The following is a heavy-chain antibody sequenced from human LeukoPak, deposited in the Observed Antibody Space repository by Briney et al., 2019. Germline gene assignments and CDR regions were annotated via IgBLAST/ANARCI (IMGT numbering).Heavy chain of an antibody. Sequence: ASVKVSCKASGYTFTSYGISWVRQAPGQGLEWMGWISAYNGNTNYAQKLQGRVTMTTDTSTSTAYMELRSLRSDDTAVYHCARDPSITMVRGVIENNWFDPWGQGTLVTVSS. CDR1: GYTFTSYG. D-gene: IGHD3-10*01. J-gene: IGHJ5*02. V-gene: IGHV1-18*01. CDR2: ISAYNGNT. CDR3: ARDPSITMVRGVIENNWFDP.